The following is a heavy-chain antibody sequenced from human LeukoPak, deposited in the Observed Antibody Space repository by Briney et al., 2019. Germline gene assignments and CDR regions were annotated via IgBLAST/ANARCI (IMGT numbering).Heavy chain of an antibody. Sequence: SETLSLTCTVSGGSISSSSYYWGWIRQPPGKGLEWIGSIYYSGSTYYNPSLKSRVTISVDTSKNQFSLKLSSVTAADTAVYYCARDQRVTTPTSPYYYYYGMDVWGQGTTVTVSS. J-gene: IGHJ6*02. CDR1: GGSISSSSYY. D-gene: IGHD4-17*01. CDR3: ARDQRVTTPTSPYYYYYGMDV. CDR2: IYYSGST. V-gene: IGHV4-39*07.